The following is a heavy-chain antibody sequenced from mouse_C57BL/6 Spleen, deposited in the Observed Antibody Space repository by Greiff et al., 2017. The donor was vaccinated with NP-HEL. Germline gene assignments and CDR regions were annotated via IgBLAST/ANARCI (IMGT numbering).Heavy chain of an antibody. CDR1: GYSITSGYY. CDR3: ASHSYYAMDY. CDR2: ISYDGSN. V-gene: IGHV3-6*01. D-gene: IGHD1-1*02. J-gene: IGHJ4*01. Sequence: EVQLQESGPGLVKPSQSLSLTCSVTGYSITSGYYWNWIRQFPGNKLEWMGYISYDGSNNYNPSLKNRISITRDTSKNQFFLKLNSVTTEDTATYYCASHSYYAMDYWGQGTSVTVSS.